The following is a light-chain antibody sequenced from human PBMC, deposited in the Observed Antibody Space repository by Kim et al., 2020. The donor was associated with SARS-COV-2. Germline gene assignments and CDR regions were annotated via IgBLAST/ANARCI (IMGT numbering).Light chain of an antibody. V-gene: IGLV2-14*03. Sequence: PGQSITISSTGTNSDVDAYNYVSWYQQQPGRAPKLMIYDVNKRPSGITNRFSGSKSGNTASLTISGLQPEDDSDYYCLSYTRSSIVFGSGTKVTVL. J-gene: IGLJ1*01. CDR1: NSDVDAYNY. CDR3: LSYTRSSIV. CDR2: DVN.